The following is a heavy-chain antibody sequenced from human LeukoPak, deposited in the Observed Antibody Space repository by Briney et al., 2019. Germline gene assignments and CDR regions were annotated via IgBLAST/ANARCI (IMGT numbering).Heavy chain of an antibody. CDR3: AKDRHSGSPDYFDY. D-gene: IGHD1-26*01. CDR1: GFTFNSYA. J-gene: IGHJ4*02. V-gene: IGHV3-23*01. CDR2: ISSSGGNT. Sequence: GGSLRLSCAASGFTFNSYAMSWVRQIPGKGLEWVSSISSSGGNTYYADSVKGRFTISRDNSKNTLYLQMNSLRAEDSAVYYCAKDRHSGSPDYFDYWGQGTLVTVSS.